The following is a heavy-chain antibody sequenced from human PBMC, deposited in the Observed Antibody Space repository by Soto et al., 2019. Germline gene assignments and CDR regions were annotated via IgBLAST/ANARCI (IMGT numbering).Heavy chain of an antibody. D-gene: IGHD1-1*01. Sequence: SETLSLTCAVYGGSFSGYYWSWIRQPPGKGLEWIGEINHSGSTNYNPSLKSRVTISVDTSKNQFSLKLSSVTAADTAVYYCARGSQLESWFDPWGQGTLVTVSS. CDR3: ARGSQLESWFDP. J-gene: IGHJ5*02. V-gene: IGHV4-34*01. CDR1: GGSFSGYY. CDR2: INHSGST.